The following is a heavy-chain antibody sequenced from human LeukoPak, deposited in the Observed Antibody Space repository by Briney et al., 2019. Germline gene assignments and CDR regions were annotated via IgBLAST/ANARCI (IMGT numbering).Heavy chain of an antibody. CDR3: ARISYYDILTGYHIPAGFDP. CDR2: IYYSGST. J-gene: IGHJ5*02. Sequence: PSETLSLTCTVSGGSIGSYYWSWIRQPPGKGLEWIGYIYYSGSTNYNPSLKSRVTISVDTSKNQFSLKLSSVTAADTAVYYCARISYYDILTGYHIPAGFDPWGQGTLVTVSS. D-gene: IGHD3-9*01. V-gene: IGHV4-59*08. CDR1: GGSIGSYY.